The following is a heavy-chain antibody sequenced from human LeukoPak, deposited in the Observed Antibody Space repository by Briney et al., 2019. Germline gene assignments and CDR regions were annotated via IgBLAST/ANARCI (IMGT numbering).Heavy chain of an antibody. CDR3: ARTIAAAGLNWFDP. J-gene: IGHJ5*02. V-gene: IGHV4-61*01. Sequence: SETLSLTCTVSAYPISSGYYWSWIRQPPGKGLEWIGYIYYSGSTNYNPSLKSRVTISVDTSKNQFSLKLSSVTAADTAVYYCARTIAAAGLNWFDPWGQGTLVTVSS. D-gene: IGHD6-13*01. CDR1: AYPISSGYY. CDR2: IYYSGST.